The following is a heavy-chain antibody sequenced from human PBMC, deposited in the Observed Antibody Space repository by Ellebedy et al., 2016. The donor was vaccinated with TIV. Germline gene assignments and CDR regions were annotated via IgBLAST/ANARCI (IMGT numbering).Heavy chain of an antibody. CDR3: ARDRVHYAHFDY. J-gene: IGHJ4*02. V-gene: IGHV3-30*03. CDR2: ISYDGSNK. CDR1: GFTFIIYS. Sequence: GGSLRLXCAASGFTFIIYSLNWVRQAPGKGLEWVAVISYDGSNKYYADSVKGRFTISRDNSKNTLYLQMNSLRAEDTAVYYCARDRVHYAHFDYWGQGTLVTVSS. D-gene: IGHD4-17*01.